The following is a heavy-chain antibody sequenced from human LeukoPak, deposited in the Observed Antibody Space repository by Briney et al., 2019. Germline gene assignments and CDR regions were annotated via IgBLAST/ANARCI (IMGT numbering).Heavy chain of an antibody. CDR3: ARVPQPPRRGFGYFDC. V-gene: IGHV4-39*07. J-gene: IGHJ4*02. Sequence: SETLSLTCTVSGGSISSSSYYWGWIRQPPGKGLEWIGSIYYSGSTYYNPSLKSRVTISVDTSKNQFSLKLTSVIAADTAVYYCARVPQPPRRGFGYFDCWGQGTLVTVSS. CDR1: GGSISSSSYY. D-gene: IGHD3-3*01. CDR2: IYYSGST.